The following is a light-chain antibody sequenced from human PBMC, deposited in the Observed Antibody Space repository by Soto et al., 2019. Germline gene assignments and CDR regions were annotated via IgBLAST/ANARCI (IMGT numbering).Light chain of an antibody. CDR3: QQSFSTLLIT. CDR2: DAS. CDR1: QSINTY. J-gene: IGKJ5*01. V-gene: IGKV1-39*01. Sequence: DIQMTQSPSSLSASIGDGVTITCRASQSINTYLNWYQQKPGKAPKLLISDASNLQSGVPSRFSGSGSGTDFTLNISSLQPEDFATYYCQQSFSTLLITFGQGTRLEIK.